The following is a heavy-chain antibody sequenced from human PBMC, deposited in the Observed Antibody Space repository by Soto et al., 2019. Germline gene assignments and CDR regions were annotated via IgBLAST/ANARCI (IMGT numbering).Heavy chain of an antibody. CDR1: GYSFTSYW. D-gene: IGHD6-6*01. Sequence: GESLKISCKGSGYSFTSYWIGWVRQMPGKGLEWMGIIYPGDSDTRYSPSFQGQVTISADKSISTAYLQWSSLKASDTAMYYCARHLGSSSHYYYYGTDVWGQGTTVTVSS. V-gene: IGHV5-51*01. CDR2: IYPGDSDT. CDR3: ARHLGSSSHYYYYGTDV. J-gene: IGHJ6*02.